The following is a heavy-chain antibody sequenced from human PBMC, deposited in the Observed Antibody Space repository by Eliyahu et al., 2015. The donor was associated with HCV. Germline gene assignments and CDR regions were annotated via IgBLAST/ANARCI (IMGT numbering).Heavy chain of an antibody. V-gene: IGHV4-4*07. CDR3: ARVSKVGYCSGGSCYWLDY. CDR2: IYTSEST. Sequence: QVQLQESGPGLVKPSETLSLTCTVSGGSISTYYWSWIRQPAGKGLEWIGRIYTSESTNYNPSLKSRVTMSIDTSKNQFSLKLSSVTAADTAMYYCARVSKVGYCSGGSCYWLDYWGQGTLVTVSS. CDR1: GGSISTYY. D-gene: IGHD2-15*01. J-gene: IGHJ4*02.